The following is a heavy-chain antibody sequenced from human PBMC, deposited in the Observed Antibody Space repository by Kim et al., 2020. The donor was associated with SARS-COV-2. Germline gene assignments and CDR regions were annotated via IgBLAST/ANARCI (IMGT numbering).Heavy chain of an antibody. J-gene: IGHJ4*02. V-gene: IGHV3-23*01. CDR1: GFTFSSYA. Sequence: GGSLRLSCAASGFTFSSYAMSWVRQSPGKGLEWVSAISGSGGSTYYADSVKGRFTISRDNSKNTLYLQMNSLRAEDTAVYYCAKQILQWPPRYNYYFDYWGQGTLVTVSS. CDR2: ISGSGGST. D-gene: IGHD2-15*01. CDR3: AKQILQWPPRYNYYFDY.